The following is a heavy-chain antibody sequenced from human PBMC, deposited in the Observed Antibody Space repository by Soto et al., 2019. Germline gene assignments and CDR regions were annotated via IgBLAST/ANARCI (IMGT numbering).Heavy chain of an antibody. CDR2: ISHDGSYK. CDR3: AKGLLAIVGTTLPRDAFNI. J-gene: IGHJ3*02. V-gene: IGHV3-30*18. D-gene: IGHD1-26*01. Sequence: QVQLVESGGGVVQPGRSLRLSCAASGFSFTTYVMHWVRQAPGKGLEWVAVISHDGSYKYYGDAVKGRFTISRDTSKNAVYGEMNSLRPEDTAVYYCAKGLLAIVGTTLPRDAFNIWGQGTMVTVSS. CDR1: GFSFTTYV.